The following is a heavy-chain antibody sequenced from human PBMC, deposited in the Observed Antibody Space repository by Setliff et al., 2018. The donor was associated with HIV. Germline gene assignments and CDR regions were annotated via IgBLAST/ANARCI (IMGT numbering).Heavy chain of an antibody. CDR1: GFAFSGHQ. J-gene: IGHJ4*02. Sequence: PGGSLRLSCAASGFAFSGHQMSWVRQAPGKGLEWVAKIKQDGSDKYYVDSVKGRFTISRDNAKNSLYLLMNSLRAEDTAMYYCARDWRHGYDLNFDYWGQGTLVTVSS. CDR3: ARDWRHGYDLNFDY. CDR2: IKQDGSDK. V-gene: IGHV3-7*01. D-gene: IGHD5-12*01.